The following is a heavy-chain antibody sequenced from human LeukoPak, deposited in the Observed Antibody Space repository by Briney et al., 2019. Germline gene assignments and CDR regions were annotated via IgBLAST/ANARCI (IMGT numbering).Heavy chain of an antibody. CDR2: IYYSGST. CDR3: ARGQAGYSYGLNWFDP. CDR1: GGSFSGYY. J-gene: IGHJ5*02. Sequence: PSETLSLTCAVYGGSFSGYYWSWIRQPPGKGLEWIGYIYYSGSTNYNPSLKSRVTISVDTSKNQFSLKRSSVTAADTAVYYCARGQAGYSYGLNWFDPWGQGTLVTVPS. D-gene: IGHD5-18*01. V-gene: IGHV4-59*01.